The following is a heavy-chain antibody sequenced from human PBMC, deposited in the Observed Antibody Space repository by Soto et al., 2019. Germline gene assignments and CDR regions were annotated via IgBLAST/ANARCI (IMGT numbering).Heavy chain of an antibody. J-gene: IGHJ6*03. Sequence: SETLSLTCTVSGGSISSYYWSWIRQPPGKGLEWIGYIYYSGSTNYNPSLKSRVTISVDTSKNQFSLKLSSVTAADTAVYYCASQGSNHYYYYYYYMDVWGKGTTVTVSS. D-gene: IGHD3-10*01. V-gene: IGHV4-59*08. CDR3: ASQGSNHYYYYYYYMDV. CDR1: GGSISSYY. CDR2: IYYSGST.